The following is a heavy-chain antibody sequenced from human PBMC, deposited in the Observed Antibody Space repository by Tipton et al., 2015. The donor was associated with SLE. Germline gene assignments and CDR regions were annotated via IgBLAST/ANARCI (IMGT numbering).Heavy chain of an antibody. J-gene: IGHJ4*02. Sequence: TLSLTCTVSGGSISSYYWSWIRQPPGKGLERIGYIYYSGSTNYNPSLKSRVTISVDTSKNQFSLKLSSVTAADTAVYYCARDLYSSSPDWGQGTLVTVSS. CDR1: GGSISSYY. CDR2: IYYSGST. V-gene: IGHV4-59*01. CDR3: ARDLYSSSPD. D-gene: IGHD6-6*01.